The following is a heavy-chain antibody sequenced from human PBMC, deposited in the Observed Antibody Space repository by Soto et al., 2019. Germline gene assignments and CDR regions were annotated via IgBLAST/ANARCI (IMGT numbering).Heavy chain of an antibody. J-gene: IGHJ3*02. CDR3: AREQGLRPGGGGTEPLDI. V-gene: IGHV1-46*03. CDR2: INPNGGST. CDR1: GYSFTSQY. D-gene: IGHD6-25*01. Sequence: QVQLVQSGAEVEKPGASVKISCKASGYSFTSQYVHWVRQAPGQGLEWMGIINPNGGSTTYAQKFQGRVAMTRDTPTSTVYMELSSLTSEDPAVYYCAREQGLRPGGGGTEPLDIWGQGTMVTVAS.